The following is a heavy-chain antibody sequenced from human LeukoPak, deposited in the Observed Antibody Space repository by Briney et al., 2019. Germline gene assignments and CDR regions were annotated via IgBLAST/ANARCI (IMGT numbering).Heavy chain of an antibody. J-gene: IGHJ5*02. Sequence: SETLSLTCTVSGGSISSGDYYWIWIRQPRGKGLEWIGYIYYSGSTYYNPSLKSRVTILVDTSKNQFSLKLSSVTAADTAVYYCARDSITIFGVPGGWFDPWGQGTLVTVSS. CDR2: IYYSGST. V-gene: IGHV4-30-4*08. D-gene: IGHD3-3*01. CDR3: ARDSITIFGVPGGWFDP. CDR1: GGSISSGDYY.